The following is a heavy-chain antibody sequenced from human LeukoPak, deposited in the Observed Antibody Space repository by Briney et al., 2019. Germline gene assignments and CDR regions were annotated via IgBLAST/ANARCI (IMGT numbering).Heavy chain of an antibody. Sequence: PGGSLRLSCAASGFTVSSKYMSWVRQAPGKGLEWVSVIYSGGSTYYADSVKSRFTISRDNSKNTLYLQMNSLRDEDTAVYYCARDRPYYDILTGYYIGEAFDIWGQGTMVAVSS. D-gene: IGHD3-9*01. V-gene: IGHV3-53*01. CDR1: GFTVSSKY. CDR2: IYSGGST. J-gene: IGHJ3*02. CDR3: ARDRPYYDILTGYYIGEAFDI.